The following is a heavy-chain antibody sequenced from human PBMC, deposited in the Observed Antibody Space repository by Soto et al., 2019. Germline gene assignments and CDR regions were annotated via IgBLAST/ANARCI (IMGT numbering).Heavy chain of an antibody. Sequence: ESLKVSCAACGFTFRSYAMIWVRQAPGKGLEWVSAISGSGGSTYYADSVKGRFTISRDNSKNTLYLQMNSLRAEDTAVYYCAKKRITMIVVDKTFDYWGQGTLVTVSS. J-gene: IGHJ4*02. CDR2: ISGSGGST. CDR3: AKKRITMIVVDKTFDY. CDR1: GFTFRSYA. V-gene: IGHV3-23*01. D-gene: IGHD3-22*01.